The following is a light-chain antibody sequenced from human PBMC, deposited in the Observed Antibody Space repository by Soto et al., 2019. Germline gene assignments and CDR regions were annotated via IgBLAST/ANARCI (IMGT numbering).Light chain of an antibody. V-gene: IGKV1-39*01. J-gene: IGKJ1*01. Sequence: IQLTPSPSSLSASVGDRVTITCQASQSISNYLIWYQQKPGKAPKLLISATSSLQSGVPSKFSGSGSETDFTLTISSLQPEDFAAYYCQQSYSTPPGTFGQGTKVDIK. CDR2: ATS. CDR1: QSISNY. CDR3: QQSYSTPPGT.